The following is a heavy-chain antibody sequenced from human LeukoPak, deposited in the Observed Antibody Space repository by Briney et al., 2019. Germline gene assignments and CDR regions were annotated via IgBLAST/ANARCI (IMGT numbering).Heavy chain of an antibody. Sequence: PGGSLRLSCAASGFTFSSYWMSWVRQAPGKGLEWVANIKQDGSEKYYVDSVKGRFTISRDNAKNSLYLQMNSLRAEDTAVYYCATPTIFGVSHDDDYWGQGTLVTVSS. D-gene: IGHD3-3*01. CDR2: IKQDGSEK. CDR3: ATPTIFGVSHDDDY. V-gene: IGHV3-7*03. J-gene: IGHJ4*02. CDR1: GFTFSSYW.